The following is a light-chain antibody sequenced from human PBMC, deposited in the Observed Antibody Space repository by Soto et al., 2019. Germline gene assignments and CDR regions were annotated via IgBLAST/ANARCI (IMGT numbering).Light chain of an antibody. CDR1: QSVTSTY. CDR2: GAS. J-gene: IGKJ5*01. Sequence: EFVLTQSPGTLSLSPGERATLSCRASQSVTSTYLAWYQQKPGQAPRLLIYGASSRAPGIPDRFSGSGSGTDFTLTISRLEPEDFAVYYCQQYSSSPPVTFGQGTRLEIK. CDR3: QQYSSSPPVT. V-gene: IGKV3-20*01.